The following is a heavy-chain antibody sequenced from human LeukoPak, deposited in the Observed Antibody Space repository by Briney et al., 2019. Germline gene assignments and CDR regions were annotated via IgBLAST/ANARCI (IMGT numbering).Heavy chain of an antibody. CDR2: INHSGST. V-gene: IGHV4-34*01. Sequence: SETLSLTCAVYGGSFSGYYWSWIRQPPGKGLEWIGEINHSGSTNYNPSLKSRVTIPVDTSKNQFSLKLSSVTAADTAVYYCARVGYYGSGSWHSNYYYYYMDVWGKGATVTISS. CDR3: ARVGYYGSGSWHSNYYYYYMDV. CDR1: GGSFSGYY. D-gene: IGHD3-10*01. J-gene: IGHJ6*03.